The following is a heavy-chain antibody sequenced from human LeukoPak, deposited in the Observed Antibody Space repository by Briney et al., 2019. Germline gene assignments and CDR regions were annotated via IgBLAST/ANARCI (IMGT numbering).Heavy chain of an antibody. J-gene: IGHJ4*02. CDR1: GGSISGYY. D-gene: IGHD5-18*01. Sequence: TSETLSLTCAVSGGSISGYYWSWIRQHPGKGLEWIGYMYYRGSTYYNPSLKSRVTISVDTSKNQFSLKLSSVTAADTAVYYCARSYGYGTNFDYWGQGTLVTVSS. CDR2: MYYRGST. CDR3: ARSYGYGTNFDY. V-gene: IGHV4-31*11.